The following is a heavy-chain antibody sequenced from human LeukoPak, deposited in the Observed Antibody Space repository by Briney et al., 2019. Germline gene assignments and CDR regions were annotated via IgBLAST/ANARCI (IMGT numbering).Heavy chain of an antibody. J-gene: IGHJ6*03. D-gene: IGHD4-17*01. CDR2: IYYTGST. CDR1: SGSISSSTYY. Sequence: PSETLSLTCTVSSGSISSSTYYWGWIRQPPGEGLEWIGTIYYTGSTYYNPSLKSRVTISVDKSKNQFSLKLNSVTAADTAVYYCARARLNGDAPPYYYYYYMDVWGKGTTVTVSS. V-gene: IGHV4-39*07. CDR3: ARARLNGDAPPYYYYYYMDV.